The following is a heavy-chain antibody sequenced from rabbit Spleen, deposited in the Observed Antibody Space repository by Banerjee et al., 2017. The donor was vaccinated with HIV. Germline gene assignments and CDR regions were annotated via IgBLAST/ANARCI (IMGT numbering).Heavy chain of an antibody. CDR3: ARDKYDDSSGYYPYYGMDL. D-gene: IGHD1-1*01. V-gene: IGHV1S47*01. J-gene: IGHJ6*01. CDR1: GFAFSNYG. CDR2: IDLVFGST. Sequence: QEQLMESGGGLVQPGGSLKLSCKASGFAFSNYGVSWVRQAPGKGLEWIGYIDLVFGSTYYANWVNGRFTISSHNAQNTLYLQLNSLTVADTATYFCARDKYDDSSGYYPYYGMDLWGPGTLVTVS.